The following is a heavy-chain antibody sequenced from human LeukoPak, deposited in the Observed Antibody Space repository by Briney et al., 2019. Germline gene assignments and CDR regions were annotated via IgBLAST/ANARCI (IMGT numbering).Heavy chain of an antibody. J-gene: IGHJ5*02. Sequence: GGSLRLSCAASGFTFKLYWMHWVRHVPGKRPVWVSRINDDGGDTIYADSVRGRFTISRDDAKNTVYLQMNNLRAEDTAVYYCVRGGPSTWSWGQGTLVTVSS. V-gene: IGHV3-74*01. D-gene: IGHD2-15*01. CDR2: INDDGGDT. CDR1: GFTFKLYW. CDR3: VRGGPSTWS.